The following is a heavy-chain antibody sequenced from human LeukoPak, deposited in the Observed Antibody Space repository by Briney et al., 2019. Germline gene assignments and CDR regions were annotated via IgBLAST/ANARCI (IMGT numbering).Heavy chain of an antibody. Sequence: SVKVPCKASGGTFSSYAISWVRQAPGQGLEWMGRIIPILGIANYAQKFQGRVTITADKSTSTAYMELSSLRSEDTAVYYCARSLGLGTPSYYGMDVWSQGTTVTVSS. J-gene: IGHJ6*02. V-gene: IGHV1-69*04. D-gene: IGHD1-14*01. CDR3: ARSLGLGTPSYYGMDV. CDR1: GGTFSSYA. CDR2: IIPILGIA.